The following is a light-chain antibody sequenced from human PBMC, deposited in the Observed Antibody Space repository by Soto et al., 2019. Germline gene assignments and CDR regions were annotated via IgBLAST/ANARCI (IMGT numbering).Light chain of an antibody. J-gene: IGKJ5*01. Sequence: EIVLTHSPGTLSLSPGEGATLSCRASQSVSSNYLAWYQQRPGQAPRLLIYGASSRATGIPDRFSGGGSGTDFTLTISRLEPEDFAVYYCQQYGSSSPTTFGQGTRLEIE. V-gene: IGKV3-20*01. CDR1: QSVSSNY. CDR3: QQYGSSSPTT. CDR2: GAS.